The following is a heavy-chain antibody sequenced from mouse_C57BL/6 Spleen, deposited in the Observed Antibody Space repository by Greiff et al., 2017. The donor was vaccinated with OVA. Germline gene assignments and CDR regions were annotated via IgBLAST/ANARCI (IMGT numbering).Heavy chain of an antibody. CDR1: GFTFSNYW. CDR3: TYYGSSYFAY. J-gene: IGHJ3*01. V-gene: IGHV6-3*01. D-gene: IGHD1-1*01. CDR2: IRLKSDNYAT. Sequence: EVKLLESGGGLVQPGGSMKLSCVASGFTFSNYWMNWVRQSPEKGLEWVAQIRLKSDNYATHYAESVKGRFTISRDDSKSSVYLQMNNLRAEDTGIYYCTYYGSSYFAYWGQGTLVTVSA.